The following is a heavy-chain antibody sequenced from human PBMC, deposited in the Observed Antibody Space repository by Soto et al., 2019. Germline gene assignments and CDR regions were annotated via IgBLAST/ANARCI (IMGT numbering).Heavy chain of an antibody. Sequence: HPGGSLRLSCAASGFPFSTYAMSWVRQAPGKGLEWVSAISGSGGSTYYADSVKGRFTISRDNSKNTLYLQMNSLRAEDTAVYYCAKAAVVLPFAFYYYYSYLDVWGKGTTVTVSS. D-gene: IGHD2-2*01. CDR1: GFPFSTYA. J-gene: IGHJ6*03. CDR2: ISGSGGST. CDR3: AKAAVVLPFAFYYYYSYLDV. V-gene: IGHV3-23*01.